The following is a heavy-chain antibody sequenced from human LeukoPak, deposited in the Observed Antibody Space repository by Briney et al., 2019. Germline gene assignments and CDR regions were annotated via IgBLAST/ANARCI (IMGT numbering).Heavy chain of an antibody. D-gene: IGHD3-10*01. V-gene: IGHV4-59*08. CDR2: IYYSGST. Sequence: SETLSLTCTVSGGSISSYYWSWIRQPPGKGLEWIGYIYYSGSTSYNPSLKSRVTISVDTSKNQFSLKLSSVTAADTAVYYCAISKNFMVRGPRHVAFDIWAKGQWSPSLQ. CDR1: GGSISSYY. CDR3: AISKNFMVRGPRHVAFDI. J-gene: IGHJ3*02.